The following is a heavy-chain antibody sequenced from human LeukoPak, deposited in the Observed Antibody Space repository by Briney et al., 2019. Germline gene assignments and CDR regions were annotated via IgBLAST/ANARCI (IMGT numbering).Heavy chain of an antibody. D-gene: IGHD3-10*01. V-gene: IGHV3-23*01. Sequence: GGSLRLSCAASGFTFSSYAMSWVRQAPGKGLEWVSAISGSGGSTYYADSVKGRFTISRDNSKNTLYLQMNSLRAEDTAVYYCAKSGQIEYYGSGSYYKPAYYLDYWGQGTLVTVSS. CDR1: GFTFSSYA. CDR2: ISGSGGST. CDR3: AKSGQIEYYGSGSYYKPAYYLDY. J-gene: IGHJ4*02.